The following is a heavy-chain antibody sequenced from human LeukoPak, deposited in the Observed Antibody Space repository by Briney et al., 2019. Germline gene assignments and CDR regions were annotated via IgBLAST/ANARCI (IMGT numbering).Heavy chain of an antibody. J-gene: IGHJ3*02. V-gene: IGHV5-51*01. Sequence: GESLKISCKASGYRFTTDYIGWVRQMPGKGLEWMGIIYPDDSEANYSPSFQGQVSMSVDKSITTAYLQWSSLKASDTAIYYCARQAYGSHFDAFDIWGQGTMVTVSS. CDR3: ARQAYGSHFDAFDI. D-gene: IGHD3-22*01. CDR2: IYPDDSEA. CDR1: GYRFTTDY.